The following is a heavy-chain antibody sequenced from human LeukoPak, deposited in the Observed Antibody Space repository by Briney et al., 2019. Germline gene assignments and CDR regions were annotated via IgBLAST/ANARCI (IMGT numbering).Heavy chain of an antibody. Sequence: PGGSLRLSCAASGFTFSSYAMSWIRQAPGKGPEWISYISTSSSYSNYADSVKGRFTISRDNAKNSLYLQMNSLRAEDTAVYYCARETGFYDSSGFLSWGQGTLVTVSS. J-gene: IGHJ5*02. D-gene: IGHD3-22*01. CDR3: ARETGFYDSSGFLS. CDR2: ISTSSSYS. V-gene: IGHV3-11*05. CDR1: GFTFSSYA.